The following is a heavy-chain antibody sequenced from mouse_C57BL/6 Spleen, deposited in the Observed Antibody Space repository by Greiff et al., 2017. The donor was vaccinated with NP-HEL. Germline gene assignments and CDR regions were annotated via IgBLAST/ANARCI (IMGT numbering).Heavy chain of an antibody. Sequence: VQLVESGPELVKPGASVKLSCKASGYTFTSYDINWVKQRPGQGLEWIGWIYPRDGSTKYNEKFKGKATLTVDTSSSTAYMELHSLTSEDSAVYFCARGPIYYYGSSWYFDVWGTGTTVTVSS. V-gene: IGHV1-85*01. D-gene: IGHD1-1*01. J-gene: IGHJ1*03. CDR1: GYTFTSYD. CDR2: IYPRDGST. CDR3: ARGPIYYYGSSWYFDV.